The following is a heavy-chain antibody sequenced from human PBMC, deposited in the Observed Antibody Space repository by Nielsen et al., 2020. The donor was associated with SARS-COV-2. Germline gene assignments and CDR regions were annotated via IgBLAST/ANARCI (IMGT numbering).Heavy chain of an antibody. Sequence: WVRQAPGQGLEWMGGIIPIFGTANYAQKFQGRVTITADESTSTAYMELSSLRSEDTAVYYCAAPWGYDSSGYPYYYYGMDVWGQGTTVTVSS. J-gene: IGHJ6*02. D-gene: IGHD3-22*01. CDR2: IIPIFGTA. CDR3: AAPWGYDSSGYPYYYYGMDV. V-gene: IGHV1-69*01.